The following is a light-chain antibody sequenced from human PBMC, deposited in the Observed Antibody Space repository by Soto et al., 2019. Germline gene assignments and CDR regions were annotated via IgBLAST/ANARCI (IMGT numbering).Light chain of an antibody. CDR1: SSDVGAYNL. J-gene: IGLJ3*02. CDR2: DVS. Sequence: QSALTQPASVSGSPGQSITISCTGTSSDVGAYNLVSWYQQHPGRAPKLFIFDVSDRPAGVSDCFSGSKSGNTASLTISGLQAEDEASYYCSSYANTSTLVFGGGTKVTVL. CDR3: SSYANTSTLV. V-gene: IGLV2-14*02.